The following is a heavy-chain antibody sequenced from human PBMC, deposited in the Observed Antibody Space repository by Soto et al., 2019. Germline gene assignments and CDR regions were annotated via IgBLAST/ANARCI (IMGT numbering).Heavy chain of an antibody. CDR1: GDSISSGDYC. Sequence: SETLSLTCTVPGDSISSGDYCWSWIRQSPDKGLEWIGYTYHSGRTYYKPSLKSRVTISADTSKNQFSLKLSSVTAADTAVYYCARRHYYDSSGYADALDIWGQGTLVTVSS. CDR3: ARRHYYDSSGYADALDI. J-gene: IGHJ3*02. CDR2: TYHSGRT. V-gene: IGHV4-30-4*01. D-gene: IGHD3-22*01.